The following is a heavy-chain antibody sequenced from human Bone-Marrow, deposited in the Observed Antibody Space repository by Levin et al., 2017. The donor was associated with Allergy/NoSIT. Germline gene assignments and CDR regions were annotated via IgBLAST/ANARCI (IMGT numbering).Heavy chain of an antibody. CDR3: AREGFWSGYSPFVY. CDR2: TRNKANSYTT. V-gene: IGHV3-72*01. Sequence: GESLKISCAASGFTFSDHYMDWVRQAPGKGLEWVGRTRNKANSYTTEYAASVKGRFTISRDDSKNSLYLQMNSLKTEDTAVYYCAREGFWSGYSPFVYWGQGTLVTVSS. CDR1: GFTFSDHY. D-gene: IGHD3-3*01. J-gene: IGHJ4*02.